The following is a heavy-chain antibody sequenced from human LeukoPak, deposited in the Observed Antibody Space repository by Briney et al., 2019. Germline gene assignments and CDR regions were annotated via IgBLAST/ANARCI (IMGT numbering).Heavy chain of an antibody. CDR3: ARANDFWSGYYTPQAPYFDY. V-gene: IGHV3-53*01. Sequence: GGSLRLSCAASGFTVSRKYMSWVRQAPGKGLEWVPVIYSGASTYYADSVKGRFTISRDNSKNTLYLQMNSLRAEDTAVYYCARANDFWSGYYTPQAPYFDYWGQGTLVTVSS. CDR2: IYSGAST. CDR1: GFTVSRKY. D-gene: IGHD3-3*01. J-gene: IGHJ4*02.